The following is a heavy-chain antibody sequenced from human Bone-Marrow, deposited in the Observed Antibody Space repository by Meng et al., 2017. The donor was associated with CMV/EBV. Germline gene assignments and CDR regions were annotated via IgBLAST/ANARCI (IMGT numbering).Heavy chain of an antibody. Sequence: GESLKISCAASGFTFSSYGMHWVRQAPGKGLEWVAFIRYDGSNKYYADSVKGRFTISRDNSKNTSYLQMNSLRAEETAVYYCAKDIAAAGVDYWGQGTLVTVSS. CDR1: GFTFSSYG. V-gene: IGHV3-30*02. J-gene: IGHJ4*02. D-gene: IGHD6-13*01. CDR2: IRYDGSNK. CDR3: AKDIAAAGVDY.